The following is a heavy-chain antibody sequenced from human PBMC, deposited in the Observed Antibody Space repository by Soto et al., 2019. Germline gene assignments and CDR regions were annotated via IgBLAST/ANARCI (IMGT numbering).Heavy chain of an antibody. CDR1: GYTFTSYG. J-gene: IGHJ6*02. CDR3: AMYRHCSGDSCNYYYIMDL. D-gene: IGHD2-15*01. V-gene: IGHV1-18*01. Sequence: ASVKVSCKASGYTFTSYGISWVRQAPGQGLEWMGWISAYNGNTNYAQKLQGRVTMTTDTSTSTVYMELSSLRSDDTATYFCAMYRHCSGDSCNYYYIMDLWGQGTTVTVSS. CDR2: ISAYNGNT.